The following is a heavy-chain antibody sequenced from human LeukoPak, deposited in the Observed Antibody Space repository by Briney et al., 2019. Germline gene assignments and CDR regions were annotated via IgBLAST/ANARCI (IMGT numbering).Heavy chain of an antibody. CDR3: ARDRRGYCSGGSCYLFDY. CDR1: GFTLSSYS. V-gene: IGHV3-21*01. D-gene: IGHD2-15*01. J-gene: IGHJ4*02. CDR2: ISSSSSYI. Sequence: GGSLRLSCAASGFTLSSYSMNWVRQAPGKGLEWVSSISSSSSYIYYADSVKGRFTVSRDNARKSLHLQMNSLRAEDTAVYYCARDRRGYCSGGSCYLFDYWGQGTLVTVSS.